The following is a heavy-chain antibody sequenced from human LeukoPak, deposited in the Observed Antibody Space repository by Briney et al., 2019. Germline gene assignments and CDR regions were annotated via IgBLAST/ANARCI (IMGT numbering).Heavy chain of an antibody. D-gene: IGHD4/OR15-4a*01. Sequence: GGSLRLSCAASGFTFSSYTMNWVRQAPGKGLEWVSSISSSSSYIYYADSVKGRFTISRYNAKNSLYLQMNSLRAEDTAVYYCARRAGAYSHPYDYWGQGTLVTVSS. V-gene: IGHV3-21*01. J-gene: IGHJ4*02. CDR2: ISSSSSYI. CDR1: GFTFSSYT. CDR3: ARRAGAYSHPYDY.